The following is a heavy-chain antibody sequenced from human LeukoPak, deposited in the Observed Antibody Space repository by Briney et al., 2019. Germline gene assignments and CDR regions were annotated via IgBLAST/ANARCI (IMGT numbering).Heavy chain of an antibody. CDR1: GYTFTSYY. J-gene: IGHJ4*02. CDR2: INPNSGGT. Sequence: ASVKVSCKASGYTFTSYYMHWVRQAPGQGLEWMGWINPNSGGTNYAQKFQGRVTMTRDTSISTAYMELSRLRSDDTAVYYCARESCSGGSCNNNFDYWGQGTLVTVSS. V-gene: IGHV1-2*02. D-gene: IGHD2-15*01. CDR3: ARESCSGGSCNNNFDY.